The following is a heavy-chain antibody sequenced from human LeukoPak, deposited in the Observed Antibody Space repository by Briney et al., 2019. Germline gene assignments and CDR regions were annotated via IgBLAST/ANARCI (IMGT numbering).Heavy chain of an antibody. D-gene: IGHD1-14*01. J-gene: IGHJ4*02. CDR3: AKYRAHYFDY. Sequence: SGGSMRLSCAASGFSFRSYTMTWVRQAPGEGLEWVSGIYGSGGRQTFYADSVRGRFSISRDDSRHVVFLQMDSLRAEDTAVYYCAKYRAHYFDYWGQGTLVTVSS. V-gene: IGHV3-23*01. CDR2: IYGSGGRQT. CDR1: GFSFRSYT.